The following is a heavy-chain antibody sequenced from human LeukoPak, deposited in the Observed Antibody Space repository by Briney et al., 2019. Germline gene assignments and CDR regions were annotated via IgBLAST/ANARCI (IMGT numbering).Heavy chain of an antibody. CDR2: IYTSGST. CDR3: ARGPLGYSYGYVPWELYSYMDV. D-gene: IGHD5-18*01. J-gene: IGHJ6*03. Sequence: SQTLSLTCTVSGGSISSGSYYWSWIRQPAGKGLEWIGRIYTSGSTNYNPSLKSRVAISVDTSKNQFSLKMNSVTAADTAVYYCARGPLGYSYGYVPWELYSYMDVWGKGTTVSISS. CDR1: GGSISSGSYY. V-gene: IGHV4-61*02.